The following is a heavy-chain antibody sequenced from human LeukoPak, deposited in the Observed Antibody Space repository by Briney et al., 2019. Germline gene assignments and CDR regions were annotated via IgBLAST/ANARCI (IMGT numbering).Heavy chain of an antibody. J-gene: IGHJ2*01. D-gene: IGHD4-11*01. Sequence: SETLSLTCAVYGGSFSGYYWSWIRQPPGKGLEWIGEINHSGSTNYNPSLKSRVTISVDTSKNQFSLKLSSVTAADTAVYYCARRNTGTYAAYFDLWGRGTLVTVSS. CDR3: ARRNTGTYAAYFDL. V-gene: IGHV4-34*01. CDR2: INHSGST. CDR1: GGSFSGYY.